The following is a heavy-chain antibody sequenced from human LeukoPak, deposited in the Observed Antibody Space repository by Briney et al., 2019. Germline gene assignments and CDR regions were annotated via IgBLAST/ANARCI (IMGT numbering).Heavy chain of an antibody. V-gene: IGHV3-48*03. J-gene: IGHJ4*02. CDR2: ISSSGKTI. Sequence: GGSLRLSCAASGFTFSSYEMNWVRQAPGKGLEWVSYISSSGKTIYYADSVKGRFTISRDNSKNTLYLQMNSLKTEDTAVYYCAKGLRWFGDFYFNFFDYWGQGILVTVSS. CDR1: GFTFSSYE. CDR3: AKGLRWFGDFYFNFFDY. D-gene: IGHD3-10*01.